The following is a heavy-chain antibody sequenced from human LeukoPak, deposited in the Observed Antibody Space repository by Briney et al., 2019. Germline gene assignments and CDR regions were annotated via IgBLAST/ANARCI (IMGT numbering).Heavy chain of an antibody. D-gene: IGHD3-22*01. CDR1: GGSISSGGYY. J-gene: IGHJ5*02. V-gene: IGHV4-31*03. Sequence: PSQTLSLTCTVSGGSISSGGYYWSWIRQHPGKGLEWIGYIYYSGSTYYNPSLKSRVTISVDTSKNQFSLKLSSVTAADTAVYYCARWAPRAIDSSGYYGRGPWGQGTLVTVSS. CDR3: ARWAPRAIDSSGYYGRGP. CDR2: IYYSGST.